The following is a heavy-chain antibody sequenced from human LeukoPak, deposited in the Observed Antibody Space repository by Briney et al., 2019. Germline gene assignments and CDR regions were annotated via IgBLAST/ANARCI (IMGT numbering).Heavy chain of an antibody. CDR1: GFTFSSYW. CDR2: IKQDGSER. J-gene: IGHJ4*02. Sequence: GGSLRLSCAASGFTFSSYWMSWVRQAPGKGLEWVANIKQDGSERYYVDSVKGRFTISRDNSKNTLYLQMNSLRAEDTAVYYCARGRKSSSWYGYYFDYWGQGTLVTVSS. V-gene: IGHV3-7*01. D-gene: IGHD6-13*01. CDR3: ARGRKSSSWYGYYFDY.